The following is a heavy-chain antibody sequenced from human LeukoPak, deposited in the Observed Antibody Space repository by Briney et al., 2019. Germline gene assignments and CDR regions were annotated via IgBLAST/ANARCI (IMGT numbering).Heavy chain of an antibody. CDR3: ARLGGYSHAFGI. J-gene: IGHJ3*02. CDR1: GGSISSGGYY. Sequence: SQTLSLTCTVSGGSISSGGYYWSWIRQHPEKGLEWIGYIYYSGSTYYNPSLKSRVTISVDTSKNQFSLKLSSVTAADTAVYYCARLGGYSHAFGIWGQGTMVTVSS. V-gene: IGHV4-31*03. D-gene: IGHD3-22*01. CDR2: IYYSGST.